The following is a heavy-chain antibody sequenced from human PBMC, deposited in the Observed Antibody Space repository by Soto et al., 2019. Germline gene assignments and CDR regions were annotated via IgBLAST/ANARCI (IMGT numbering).Heavy chain of an antibody. J-gene: IGHJ4*02. CDR3: ARLGVAGTVGYFDS. CDR2: IYWNDDE. CDR1: GFSLSTSGVG. D-gene: IGHD6-19*01. V-gene: IGHV2-5*01. Sequence: QITLKESGPTLVKPTQTLTLTCTFSGFSLSTSGVGLGWIRQPPGTALEWLALIYWNDDEHYRPSLKSSLTITKDTSKNQVVLTMTNMDPVDTATYYCARLGVAGTVGYFDSWGQGTLVTVSS.